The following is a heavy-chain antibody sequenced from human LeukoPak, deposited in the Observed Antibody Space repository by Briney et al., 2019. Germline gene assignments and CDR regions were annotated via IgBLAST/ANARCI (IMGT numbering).Heavy chain of an antibody. Sequence: GGSLRLSCAASGFTFSSYSMNWVRQAPGKGLEWVSSISSSSYIYYADSVKGRFTVSRDNAQNSLYLYMTSLRVEDTAVYYCAAYDYIWGSYRPDYWGQGTLVTVSS. CDR1: GFTFSSYS. CDR2: ISSSSYI. CDR3: AAYDYIWGSYRPDY. D-gene: IGHD3-16*02. V-gene: IGHV3-21*01. J-gene: IGHJ4*02.